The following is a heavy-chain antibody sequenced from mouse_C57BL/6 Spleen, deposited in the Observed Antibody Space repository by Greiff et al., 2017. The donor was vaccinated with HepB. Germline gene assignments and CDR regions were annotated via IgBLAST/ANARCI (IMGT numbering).Heavy chain of an antibody. CDR2: IYPGDGDT. CDR3: ARQGYSNYEAWFAY. V-gene: IGHV1-80*01. Sequence: VQVVESGAELVKPGASVKISCKASGYAFSSYWMNWVKQRPGKGLEWIGQIYPGDGDTNYNGKFKGKATLTADKSSSTAYMQLSSLTSEDSAVYFCARQGYSNYEAWFAYWGQGTLVTVSA. CDR1: GYAFSSYW. J-gene: IGHJ3*01. D-gene: IGHD2-5*01.